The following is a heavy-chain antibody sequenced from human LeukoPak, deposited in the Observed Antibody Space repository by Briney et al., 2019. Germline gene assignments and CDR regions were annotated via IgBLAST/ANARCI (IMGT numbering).Heavy chain of an antibody. CDR3: AKAGVRYFDSSGLYAFDF. J-gene: IGHJ3*01. CDR1: AASIAITTYG. Sequence: SQTLSPTSPVSAASIAITTYGCDWIRHPPGNGLEWIGTIYYSGSTYNNPSLKSRVTMSVDTSRNKFSLKLSSVDAADTAVYYCAKAGVRYFDSSGLYAFDFWGQGTTVTVSS. D-gene: IGHD3-22*01. V-gene: IGHV4-39*01. CDR2: IYYSGST.